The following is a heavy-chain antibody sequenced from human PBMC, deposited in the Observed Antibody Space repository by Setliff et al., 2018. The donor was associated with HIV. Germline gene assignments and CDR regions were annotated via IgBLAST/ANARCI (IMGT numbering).Heavy chain of an antibody. Sequence: SETLSLTCTVSGGSISSYYWNWIRQPAGKGLEWIGRIYCSGGTYYNPSLNSRVTISVDTSRNQFSLKLSSVTAADTAVYYCARTLAYHAFDIWGQGTMVTVSS. J-gene: IGHJ3*02. D-gene: IGHD2-2*01. CDR1: GGSISSYY. CDR3: ARTLAYHAFDI. V-gene: IGHV4-4*07. CDR2: IYCSGGT.